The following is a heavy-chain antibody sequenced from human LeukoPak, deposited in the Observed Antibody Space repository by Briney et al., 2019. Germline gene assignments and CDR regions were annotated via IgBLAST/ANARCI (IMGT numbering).Heavy chain of an antibody. CDR3: AREGRSGYEHFDY. J-gene: IGHJ4*02. V-gene: IGHV1-3*01. CDR2: INAGNGNT. Sequence: GASVKVSCKASGYTFTSYAMHWVRQAPGQRLEWMGWINAGNGNTKYSQKFQGRVTITRDTSASTVYMELSSLRSEDTAVYYCAREGRSGYEHFDYWGQGTLVTVSS. D-gene: IGHD3-22*01. CDR1: GYTFTSYA.